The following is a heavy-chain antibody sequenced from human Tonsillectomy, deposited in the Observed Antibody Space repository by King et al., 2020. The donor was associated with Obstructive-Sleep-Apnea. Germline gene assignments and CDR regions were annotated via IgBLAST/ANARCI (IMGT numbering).Heavy chain of an antibody. J-gene: IGHJ4*02. CDR1: GGSISSSSYY. CDR2: MYYSGST. Sequence: HLPLQESGPGLVKPSETLSLTCTVSGGSISSSSYYWGWIRQPPGKGLEWIGSMYYSGSTYYNPSLKSRVTISVDTSKNQFSLKLSSVTAADTAVYYCARDLAYSTSPDFDYWGQGTLVTVSS. D-gene: IGHD6-6*01. V-gene: IGHV4-39*07. CDR3: ARDLAYSTSPDFDY.